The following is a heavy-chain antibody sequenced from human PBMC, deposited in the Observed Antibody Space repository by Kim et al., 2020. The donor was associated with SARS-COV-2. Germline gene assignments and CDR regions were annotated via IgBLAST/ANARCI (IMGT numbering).Heavy chain of an antibody. CDR1: GFTFSSYA. CDR3: ARGVVLRYSMTGYFDL. Sequence: GGSPRLSCAASGFTFSSYAMHWVRQAPGKGLEWVAVISYDGSNKYYADSVKGRFTISRDNSKNTLYLQMNSLRAEDTAVYYCARGVVLRYSMTGYFDLWGRGTLVTVSS. D-gene: IGHD3-9*01. J-gene: IGHJ2*01. CDR2: ISYDGSNK. V-gene: IGHV3-30*04.